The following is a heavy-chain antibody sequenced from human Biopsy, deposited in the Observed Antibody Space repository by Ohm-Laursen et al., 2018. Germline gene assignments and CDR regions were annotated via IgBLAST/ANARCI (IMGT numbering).Heavy chain of an antibody. CDR3: ARGEGSSWFDP. V-gene: IGHV1-69*01. CDR2: IIPIPNVA. J-gene: IGHJ5*02. Sequence: SSVKVSCKASGDSFTSYAIGWVRQAPGQGLEWMGGIIPIPNVATYAQKFQGRITITADESTSTAYMELNSLTSDDTAVYFWARGEGSSWFDPWGHGTLVTVSS. D-gene: IGHD1-26*01. CDR1: GDSFTSYA.